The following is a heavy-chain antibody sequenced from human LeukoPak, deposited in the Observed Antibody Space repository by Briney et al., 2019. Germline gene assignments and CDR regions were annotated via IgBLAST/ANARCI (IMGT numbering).Heavy chain of an antibody. CDR3: TTANSGYDYYYYYYGMDV. CDR2: IKSKTDGGTT. J-gene: IGHJ6*04. D-gene: IGHD5-12*01. CDR1: GFTFSNAW. V-gene: IGHV3-15*01. Sequence: GGSLRLSCAASGFTFSNAWMSWVRQAPGKGLEWVGRIKSKTDGGTTDYAAPVKGRFTISRDDSKNTLYLQMNSLKTEDTAVYYCTTANSGYDYYYYYYGMDVWGKGTTVTVSS.